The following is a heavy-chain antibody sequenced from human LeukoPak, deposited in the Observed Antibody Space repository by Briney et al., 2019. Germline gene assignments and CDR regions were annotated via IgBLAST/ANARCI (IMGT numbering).Heavy chain of an antibody. D-gene: IGHD4-23*01. J-gene: IGHJ6*02. V-gene: IGHV4-59*08. CDR2: IYDSGST. Sequence: PSETLSLTCTVSGGYINSYYWSWIRQPPGKGLEWIGYIYDSGSTSYNPSLKSRVTISVDTSKNQFSLKLSSVTAADTAVYYCARRGGNSAYGLDVWGQGTTVTVSS. CDR1: GGYINSYY. CDR3: ARRGGNSAYGLDV.